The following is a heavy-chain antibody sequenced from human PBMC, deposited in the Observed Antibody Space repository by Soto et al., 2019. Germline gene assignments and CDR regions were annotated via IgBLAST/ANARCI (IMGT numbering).Heavy chain of an antibody. Sequence: GGSLRLSCAASGLTFSSYAMTWVRQAPGKWLEWVSAMSGGGETTYYADSVKGRFTISRDNSRNTLYLQMNSLRADDSAAYYCAKWHTYYYDSRGFSGFDCWGRGXLVTVSS. V-gene: IGHV3-23*01. CDR3: AKWHTYYYDSRGFSGFDC. CDR1: GLTFSSYA. CDR2: MSGGGETT. D-gene: IGHD3-22*01. J-gene: IGHJ4*02.